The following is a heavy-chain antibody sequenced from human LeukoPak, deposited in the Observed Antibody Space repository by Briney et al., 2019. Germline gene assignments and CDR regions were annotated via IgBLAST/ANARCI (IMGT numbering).Heavy chain of an antibody. Sequence: GASVKVSCKVSGYTLTELSMHWVRQAPGKGLEWMGGFDPEDGETIYAQKFQGRVTMTEDTSTDTAYMELSSLGSEDTAVYYCATRGYYYDSSGYPYYFDYWGQGTLVTVSS. V-gene: IGHV1-24*01. J-gene: IGHJ4*02. CDR1: GYTLTELS. CDR2: FDPEDGET. CDR3: ATRGYYYDSSGYPYYFDY. D-gene: IGHD3-22*01.